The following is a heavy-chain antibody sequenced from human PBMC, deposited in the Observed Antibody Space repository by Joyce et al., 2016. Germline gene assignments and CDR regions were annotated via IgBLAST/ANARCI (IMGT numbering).Heavy chain of an antibody. J-gene: IGHJ3*01. Sequence: EVQLVESEGGLVKPGGSLRLSCAASGFSFRNAWVTWVRKAPGKGLAWVGRVKSKSQGGTTDYAAPVKGRFTISRDDSRDTAYLQMNSLKSEDTGVYFCVTGLCIGTARHWDDAFDVWGQGTMVTVSS. CDR2: VKSKSQGGTT. CDR3: VTGLCIGTARHWDDAFDV. D-gene: IGHD2-2*01. CDR1: GFSFRNAW. V-gene: IGHV3-15*01.